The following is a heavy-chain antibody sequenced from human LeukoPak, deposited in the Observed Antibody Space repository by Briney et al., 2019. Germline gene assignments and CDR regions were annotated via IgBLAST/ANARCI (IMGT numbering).Heavy chain of an antibody. CDR1: GFTFSSYA. D-gene: IGHD4-17*01. CDR3: APSPAYGDVFRGNY. CDR2: TTSGGST. J-gene: IGHJ4*02. V-gene: IGHV3-23*01. Sequence: GGSLRLSCAASGFTFSSYAMSWVRQAPGKGLEWVSGTTSGGSTYYIDSVKGRFTISRDNSKNTLYLQMNSLRAEDTAVYYCAPSPAYGDVFRGNYWGQGTLVTVSS.